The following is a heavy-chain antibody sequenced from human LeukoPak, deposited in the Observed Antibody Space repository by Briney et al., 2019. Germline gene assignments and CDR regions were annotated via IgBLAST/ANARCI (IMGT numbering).Heavy chain of an antibody. CDR3: ARDYPLWS. Sequence: GGSLRLSCAASGFTFSSYAMSWVRQAPGKGLEWVSVIYSGGSTYYADSVKGRFTISRDNSKNTLYLQMNSLRAEDTAVYYCARDYPLWSWGQGTLVTVSS. V-gene: IGHV3-53*01. CDR2: IYSGGST. CDR1: GFTFSSYA. J-gene: IGHJ5*02. D-gene: IGHD3-10*01.